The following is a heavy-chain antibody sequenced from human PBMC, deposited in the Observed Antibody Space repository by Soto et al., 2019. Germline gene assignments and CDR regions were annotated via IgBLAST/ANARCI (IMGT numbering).Heavy chain of an antibody. V-gene: IGHV1-69*13. J-gene: IGHJ5*02. CDR3: AREPSTIHKLIGVWFDP. CDR2: IKPISDIT. CDR1: GDTFGRFT. Sequence: SLKVSCKASGDTFGRFTINWVRQAPGQGLEWMGGIKPISDITNYAQRFQGRVIFTADASTSTVYLELSSLRSEDTAMYYCAREPSTIHKLIGVWFDPWGQGTLVTVSS. D-gene: IGHD1-1*01.